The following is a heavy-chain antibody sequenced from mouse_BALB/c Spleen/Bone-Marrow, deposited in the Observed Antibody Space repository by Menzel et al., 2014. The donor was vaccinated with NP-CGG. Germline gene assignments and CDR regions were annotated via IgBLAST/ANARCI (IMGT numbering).Heavy chain of an antibody. Sequence: EVQVVESGGGLVQPGGSLRLSCATSYFTFTDYYMSWVRQPPGKALEWLGFIRNKANGYTTEYSASVKGRFTISRDNSQSILYLQMNTLRAEDSATYYCARGTYGRDYWGQGTTLTVSS. CDR1: YFTFTDYY. V-gene: IGHV7-3*02. D-gene: IGHD1-1*01. CDR2: IRNKANGYTT. J-gene: IGHJ2*01. CDR3: ARGTYGRDY.